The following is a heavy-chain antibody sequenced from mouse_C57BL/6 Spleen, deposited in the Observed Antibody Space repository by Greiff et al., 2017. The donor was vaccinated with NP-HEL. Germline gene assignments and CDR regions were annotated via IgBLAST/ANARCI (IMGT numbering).Heavy chain of an antibody. CDR3: AGEGELGFAY. Sequence: EVMLVESGGGLVKPGGSLKLSCAASGFTFSSYAMSWVRQTPEKRLEWVANISDGGSYTYYPDNVKGRFTISRDNAKNNLYLQMSHLKSEDTAMYYCAGEGELGFAYWGQGTLVTVSA. V-gene: IGHV5-4*01. CDR1: GFTFSSYA. J-gene: IGHJ3*01. CDR2: ISDGGSYT. D-gene: IGHD4-1*01.